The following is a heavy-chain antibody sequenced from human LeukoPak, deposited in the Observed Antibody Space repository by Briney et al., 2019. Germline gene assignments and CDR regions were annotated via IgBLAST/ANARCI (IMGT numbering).Heavy chain of an antibody. CDR3: ARRHVIPYYMDV. J-gene: IGHJ6*03. CDR2: INPNSGGT. V-gene: IGHV1-2*02. CDR1: GYTFTGYY. Sequence: ASVTVSCKASGYTFTGYYMHWVRQAPGQGLEWMGWINPNSGGTNYAQKFQGRVTMTRDTSISTAYMELSRLRSDDTAVYYCARRHVIPYYMDVWGKGTTVTVSS. D-gene: IGHD2-21*01.